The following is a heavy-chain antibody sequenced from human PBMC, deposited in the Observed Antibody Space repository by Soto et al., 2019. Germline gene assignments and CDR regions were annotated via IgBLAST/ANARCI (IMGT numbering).Heavy chain of an antibody. D-gene: IGHD3-10*01. CDR1: GGSVSSGSYY. Sequence: QVQLQESGPGLVKPSETLSLTCTVSGGSVSSGSYYWSWIRQPPGKGLEWIGDIYYSGSTNYNPALNRRVTLSVDTSKNQFSLKLSSVTAGDTAVYYCARFTLYGSGSLRYYFDDWGQGTLVTVSS. J-gene: IGHJ4*02. V-gene: IGHV4-61*01. CDR3: ARFTLYGSGSLRYYFDD. CDR2: IYYSGST.